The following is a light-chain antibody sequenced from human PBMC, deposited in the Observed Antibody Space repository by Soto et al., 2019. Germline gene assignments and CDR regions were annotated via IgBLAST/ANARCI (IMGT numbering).Light chain of an antibody. CDR1: SSDVGGYDY. V-gene: IGLV2-14*03. J-gene: IGLJ1*01. CDR3: YSYTSSNTYV. Sequence: QSVLTQPASVSGSPGQSITISCTGTSSDVGGYDYVSWYQPHPSKVPQLMIYDVSNRPSGVSNRFSGSRSGNTASLTISGLQAEDEADYYCYSYTSSNTYVFGTGTKVTVL. CDR2: DVS.